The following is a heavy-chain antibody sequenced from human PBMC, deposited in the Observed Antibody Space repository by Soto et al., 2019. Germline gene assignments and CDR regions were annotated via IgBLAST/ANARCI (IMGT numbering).Heavy chain of an antibody. CDR1: GGTFSSYT. D-gene: IGHD3-10*01. CDR2: IIPILGIA. CDR3: AKDPVWFDPDDDAFDI. Sequence: QVQLVQSGAEVKKPGSSVKVSCKASGGTFSSYTISWVRQAPGQGLEWMGRIIPILGIANYAQKFQGRVTITADKSTSTAYMELSSLRSEDTAVYYCAKDPVWFDPDDDAFDIWGQGTMVTVSS. V-gene: IGHV1-69*08. J-gene: IGHJ3*02.